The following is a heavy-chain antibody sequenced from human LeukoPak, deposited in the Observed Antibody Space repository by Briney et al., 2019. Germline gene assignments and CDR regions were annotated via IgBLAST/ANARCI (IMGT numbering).Heavy chain of an antibody. J-gene: IGHJ3*02. Sequence: SETLSLTCAVYGGSFSGYYWSWIRQPPGKGLEWIGEINHSGGTNYNPSLKSRVTISVDTSKNQFSLKLSSVTAADTAVYYCARARKAFDAFDIWGQGTMVTVSS. V-gene: IGHV4-34*01. CDR2: INHSGGT. CDR1: GGSFSGYY. CDR3: ARARKAFDAFDI.